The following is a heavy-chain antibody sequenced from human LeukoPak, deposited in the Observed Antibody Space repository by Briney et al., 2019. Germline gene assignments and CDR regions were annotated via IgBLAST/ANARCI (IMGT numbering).Heavy chain of an antibody. D-gene: IGHD1-7*01. CDR2: ISAYNGNT. CDR3: ARVLNWNYGGLVGYYFDY. V-gene: IGHV1-18*01. J-gene: IGHJ4*02. CDR1: GYTFTSYG. Sequence: ASVKVSCKASGYTFTSYGISWVRQAPGQGLEWMGWISAYNGNTNYAQKLQGRVTMTTDTSTSTAYMELRSLRSDDTAVYYCARVLNWNYGGLVGYYFDYWGQGTLVTVPS.